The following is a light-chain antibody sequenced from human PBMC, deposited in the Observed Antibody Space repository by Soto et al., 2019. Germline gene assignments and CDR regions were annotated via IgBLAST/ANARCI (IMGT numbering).Light chain of an antibody. Sequence: DIQITQTPSAVEALVGNRVAITSRARHGISSLAWYQHNPGRAPKLLIFGASSLQSGVPSRLSGSGSGTDFTLTISSLQPEDFATYYCQQANSFPITFGQGTRLEIK. CDR3: QQANSFPIT. J-gene: IGKJ5*01. CDR1: HGISS. V-gene: IGKV1D-12*01. CDR2: GAS.